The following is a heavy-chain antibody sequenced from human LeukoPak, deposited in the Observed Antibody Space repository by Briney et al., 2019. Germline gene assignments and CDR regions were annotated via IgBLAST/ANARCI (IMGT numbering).Heavy chain of an antibody. CDR3: AREGLMDV. CDR1: GGSISSGGYS. J-gene: IGHJ6*04. Sequence: ASETLSLTCAVSGGSISSGGYSWSWIRQPPGKGLEWIGYIYHSGSTYYNPSLKSRVTISVDTSKNQFSLKLSSVTAADTAVYYCAREGLMDVWGKGTTVTVSS. CDR2: IYHSGST. D-gene: IGHD5-12*01. V-gene: IGHV4-30-2*02.